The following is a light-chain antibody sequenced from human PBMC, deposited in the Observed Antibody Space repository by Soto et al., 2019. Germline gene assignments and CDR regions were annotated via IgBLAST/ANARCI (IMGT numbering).Light chain of an antibody. V-gene: IGKV1-5*03. Sequence: DIQMTQSPSTLSASVGDRVTITCRASQSINSWLAWYQQKPGKAPKLLIYKASSLESGVPSRFSGSGSGTEFTLTISSLQPDDFATYHCQQYNSYSKTFGQGTNVDIK. CDR1: QSINSW. CDR3: QQYNSYSKT. J-gene: IGKJ1*01. CDR2: KAS.